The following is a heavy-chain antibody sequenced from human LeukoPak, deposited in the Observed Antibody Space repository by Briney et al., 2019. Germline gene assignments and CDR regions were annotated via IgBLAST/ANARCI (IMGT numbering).Heavy chain of an antibody. CDR3: ARYSSSWAFDY. CDR1: GFTVSSNY. V-gene: IGHV3-66*01. Sequence: GGPLRLSCAASGFTVSSNYMSWVRQAPGKGLEWVSVIYSGGSTYYADSVKGRFTISRDNSKNTLYLQMNSLRAEDTAVYYCARYSSSWAFDYWGQGTLVTVSS. CDR2: IYSGGST. J-gene: IGHJ4*02. D-gene: IGHD6-13*01.